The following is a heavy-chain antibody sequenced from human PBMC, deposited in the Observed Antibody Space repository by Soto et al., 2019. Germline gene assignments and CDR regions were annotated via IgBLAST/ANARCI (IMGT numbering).Heavy chain of an antibody. CDR1: GFTFSSYS. CDR2: ISSSSSYI. Sequence: EVQLVESGGGLVKPGGSLRLSCAASGFTFSSYSMNWVRQAPGKGLEWVSSISSSSSYIYYADSVKGRFTISRDNAKNSLYLQMNSLRAEDTAVYYCARQESTSLRCFDYWGQGTLVTVSS. V-gene: IGHV3-21*01. J-gene: IGHJ4*02. CDR3: ARQESTSLRCFDY. D-gene: IGHD2-2*01.